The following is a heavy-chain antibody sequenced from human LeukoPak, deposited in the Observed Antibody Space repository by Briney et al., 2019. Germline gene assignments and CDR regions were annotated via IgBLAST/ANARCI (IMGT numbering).Heavy chain of an antibody. J-gene: IGHJ5*02. CDR3: ARRIDILTGYYSRNWFDP. CDR2: ISGSGGST. D-gene: IGHD3-9*01. V-gene: IGHV3-23*01. CDR1: GFTFSSYA. Sequence: GGSLRLSCVASGFTFSSYAMTWVRQAPGKGLEWVSGISGSGGSTYHVDFVKGRFTISRDNAKNSLYLQMNSLRAEDTAVYYCARRIDILTGYYSRNWFDPWGQGTLVTVSS.